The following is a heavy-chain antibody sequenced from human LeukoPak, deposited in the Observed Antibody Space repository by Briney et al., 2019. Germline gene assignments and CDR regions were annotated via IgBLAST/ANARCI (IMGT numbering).Heavy chain of an antibody. J-gene: IGHJ4*02. CDR2: IYYSGST. Sequence: SETLSLTCTVSGGSISSYYWSWIRQPPGKGLEWIGYIYYSGSTDYSPSLKSRVTISVDTSKNQFSLKLSSVTAADTAVYYCARRTRGTYQFDYWGRGTLVTVSS. CDR3: ARRTRGTYQFDY. V-gene: IGHV4-59*01. D-gene: IGHD1-7*01. CDR1: GGSISSYY.